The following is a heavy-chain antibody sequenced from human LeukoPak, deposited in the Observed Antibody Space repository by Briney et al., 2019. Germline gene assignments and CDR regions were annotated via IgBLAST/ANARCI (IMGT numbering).Heavy chain of an antibody. CDR3: ARATVSKYCSGGSCYQGPFDY. J-gene: IGHJ4*02. CDR1: GYSFTSYW. Sequence: GESLKISCKGSGYSFTSYWIGWVRQMPGKGLEWMGIIYPGDSDTRYSPSFQGQVTISADKSISTAYLQWSSLKASDTAMYYCARATVSKYCSGGSCYQGPFDYWGQGTLVTVSS. CDR2: IYPGDSDT. D-gene: IGHD2-15*01. V-gene: IGHV5-51*01.